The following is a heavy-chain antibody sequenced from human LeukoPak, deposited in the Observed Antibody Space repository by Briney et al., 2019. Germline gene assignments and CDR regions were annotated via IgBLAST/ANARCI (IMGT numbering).Heavy chain of an antibody. J-gene: IGHJ4*02. CDR3: ARVNMVRGVLLGGYDY. Sequence: GGSLRLSCAASGFTFSTYDTHWVRQATGKRLEWVSAIGSPGDTYYPVSVKGRFTVSRENAKNSLYLQMNSLRVGDTAVYYCARVNMVRGVLLGGYDYWGQGTLVTVSS. CDR2: IGSPGDT. CDR1: GFTFSTYD. V-gene: IGHV3-13*01. D-gene: IGHD3-10*01.